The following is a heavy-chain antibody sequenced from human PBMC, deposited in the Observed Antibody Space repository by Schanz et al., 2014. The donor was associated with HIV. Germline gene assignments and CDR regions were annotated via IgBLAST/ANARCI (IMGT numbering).Heavy chain of an antibody. V-gene: IGHV4-31*01. CDR3: ARVPPSDSSGYYPFDY. CDR1: GGSISSGGHY. J-gene: IGHJ4*02. D-gene: IGHD3-22*01. Sequence: QVQLQESGPGLVKPSQTLSLTCTVAGGSISSGGHYWSWIRQHPAKGLEWIGYMYYSGSTYYNPCPQSPVTISVDTSKNQFSLKLSSVTAADTAVYYCARVPPSDSSGYYPFDYWGQGTLVTVSS. CDR2: MYYSGST.